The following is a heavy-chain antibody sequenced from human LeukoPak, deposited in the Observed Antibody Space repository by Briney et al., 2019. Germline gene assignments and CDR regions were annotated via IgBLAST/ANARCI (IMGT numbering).Heavy chain of an antibody. CDR2: ISWNSINI. J-gene: IGHJ2*01. CDR3: AKDSGSYYDNSDYHWYLDL. V-gene: IGHV3-9*01. Sequence: PGGSLRLSCTASGFTFDNYGMHWVRQAPGKGLEWVSGISWNSINIGYVDSVKGRFTTSRDNAKNSLYLQMNSLKPGDTAFYYCAKDSGSYYDNSDYHWYLDLWGRGTLVTVSS. D-gene: IGHD3-10*01. CDR1: GFTFDNYG.